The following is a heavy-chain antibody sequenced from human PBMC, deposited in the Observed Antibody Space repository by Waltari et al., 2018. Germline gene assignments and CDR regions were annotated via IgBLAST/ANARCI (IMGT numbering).Heavy chain of an antibody. D-gene: IGHD3-9*01. V-gene: IGHV4-39*07. J-gene: IGHJ4*02. Sequence: QVQLQESGPGLVKPAETLSLTCSVSGAYFERSSHYWGLVRPPPGKGLEWIGSIYYSGSTYYNPSLKSRVNMSVDTANYQFSLKVTSVTAADTAIYYCARTAYDHLTGYPTLDHWGQGILVTVSS. CDR3: ARTAYDHLTGYPTLDH. CDR1: GAYFERSSHY. CDR2: IYYSGST.